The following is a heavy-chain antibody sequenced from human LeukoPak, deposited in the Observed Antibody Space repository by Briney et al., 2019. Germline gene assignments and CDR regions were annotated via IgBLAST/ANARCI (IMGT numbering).Heavy chain of an antibody. J-gene: IGHJ4*02. CDR3: ARDHYYGSGSPSFDY. Sequence: ASVKVSCKASGYTFTGYYMHWVRQSPGQGLEWMGRIIPILGIANYAQKFQGRVTITADKSTSTAYMELSSLRSEDTAVYYCARDHYYGSGSPSFDYWGQGTLVTVPS. CDR2: IIPILGIA. CDR1: GYTFTGYY. V-gene: IGHV1-69*04. D-gene: IGHD3-10*01.